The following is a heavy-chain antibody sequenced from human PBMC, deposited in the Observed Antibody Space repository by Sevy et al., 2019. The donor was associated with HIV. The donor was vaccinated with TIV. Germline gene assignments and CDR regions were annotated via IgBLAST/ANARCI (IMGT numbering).Heavy chain of an antibody. CDR1: GFSFSSYG. D-gene: IGHD3-3*01. CDR3: ANLLFPAVQWSLWLHGAEYFRH. Sequence: GGSLRLSCAASGFSFSSYGMYWVRQAPGKGLEWVALISYDGSNKNYADSVKGRFTISREDSKNTVFLQMNSLRAEDTAGYYSANLLFPAVQWSLWLHGAEYFRHGGQGTLVTVSS. CDR2: ISYDGSNK. V-gene: IGHV3-30*18. J-gene: IGHJ1*01.